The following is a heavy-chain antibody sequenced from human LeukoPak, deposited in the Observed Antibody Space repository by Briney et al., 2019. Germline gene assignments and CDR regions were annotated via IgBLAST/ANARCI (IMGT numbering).Heavy chain of an antibody. Sequence: PGGSLRLSCAASGFTFSGSAMHWVRQASGKGLEWVGRIRSKANSYATAYAASLKGRFTISRDDSKNTAYLQMNSLKTEDTAVYYCTRDLSSSWANFDYWGQGTLVTVSS. J-gene: IGHJ4*02. CDR3: TRDLSSSWANFDY. V-gene: IGHV3-73*01. D-gene: IGHD6-13*01. CDR2: IRSKANSYAT. CDR1: GFTFSGSA.